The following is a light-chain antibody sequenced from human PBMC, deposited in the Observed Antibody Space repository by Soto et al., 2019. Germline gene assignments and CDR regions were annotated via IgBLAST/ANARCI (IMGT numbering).Light chain of an antibody. CDR2: GNN. Sequence: QSVLTQPPSASGTPGQRVTISCSGGSSNIGSNTVNWYQQLPGTAPKLLIYGNNPRPSGVPDRFSGSKSGTSASLAISGLQSEDEADYYCAAWDDSLNGPVFGGGTKVTVL. J-gene: IGLJ2*01. CDR1: SSNIGSNT. V-gene: IGLV1-44*01. CDR3: AAWDDSLNGPV.